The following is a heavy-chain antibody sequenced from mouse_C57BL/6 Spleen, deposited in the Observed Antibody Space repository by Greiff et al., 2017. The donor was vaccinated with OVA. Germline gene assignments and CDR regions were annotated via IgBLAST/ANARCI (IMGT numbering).Heavy chain of an antibody. CDR2: INPSSGYT. J-gene: IGHJ2*01. CDR3: AYGYADY. V-gene: IGHV1-7*01. D-gene: IGHD2-2*01. CDR1: GYTFTSYW. Sequence: QVHVKQSGAELAKPGASVKLSCKASGYTFTSYWMHWVKPRPGQGLEWIGYINPSSGYTKYNQKFKDKATLTADKSSSTAYMQLSSLTYEDSAVYYCAYGYADYWGQGTTLTVSS.